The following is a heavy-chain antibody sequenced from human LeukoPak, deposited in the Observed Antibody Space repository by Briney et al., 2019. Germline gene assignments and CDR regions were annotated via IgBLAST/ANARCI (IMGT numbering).Heavy chain of an antibody. V-gene: IGHV1-46*01. CDR1: GYTFTSYY. Sequence: ASVKVSCKASGYTFTSYYMHWVRQAPGQGLEWMGIINPSGGSTSYAQKFQGRVTMTRDTSTSTVYMELSSLRAEDTAVYYCAPATIAAATGHHFYYGMGVWGQGTTVTVSS. CDR2: INPSGGST. D-gene: IGHD6-25*01. CDR3: APATIAAATGHHFYYGMGV. J-gene: IGHJ6*02.